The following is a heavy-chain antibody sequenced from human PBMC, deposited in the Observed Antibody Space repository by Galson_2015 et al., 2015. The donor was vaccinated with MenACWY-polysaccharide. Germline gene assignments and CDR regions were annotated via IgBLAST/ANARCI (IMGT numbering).Heavy chain of an antibody. CDR1: GFTLSHYG. V-gene: IGHV3-33*01. Sequence: SLRLSCAASGFTLSHYGMHWVRQAPGRGLEWVAVIWRDGHVKYYADSVKGRFTISRDNSRSTLYLEMNSLRVEDTAVYYCARDKGQEAPMDVWGKGTTVIVSS. CDR2: IWRDGHVK. CDR3: ARDKGQEAPMDV. J-gene: IGHJ6*03.